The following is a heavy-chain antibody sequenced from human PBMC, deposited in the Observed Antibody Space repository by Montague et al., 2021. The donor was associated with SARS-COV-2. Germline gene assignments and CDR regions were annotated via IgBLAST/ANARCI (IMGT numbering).Heavy chain of an antibody. CDR2: IGSTGTTI. CDR3: ARDARATGGQYAFDL. CDR1: GFPFSSYE. V-gene: IGHV3-48*03. J-gene: IGHJ3*01. Sequence: SLRLSCAGSGFPFSSYELNWIRHAPGKGLEWVSYIGSTGTTIYYADSVKDRFTISRDNAKNSLYLQLNRLRVDDTAVYYCARDARATGGQYAFDLWGQGTMVTVSS. D-gene: IGHD4-11*01.